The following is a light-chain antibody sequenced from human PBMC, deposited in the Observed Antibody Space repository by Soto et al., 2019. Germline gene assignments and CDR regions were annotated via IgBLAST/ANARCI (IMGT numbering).Light chain of an antibody. J-gene: IGKJ2*01. CDR2: KVS. Sequence: DVVMTQSPLSLPVTLGQPASISCRSSQSLVYSDGNTYLNWFQQRPGQSPRRLIYKVSNRDSGVPDRFSGRGSGTDFTLKISRVEAEDVGVYYCMQGTHWWDTFGQGTKLEIK. CDR3: MQGTHWWDT. CDR1: QSLVYSDGNTY. V-gene: IGKV2-30*01.